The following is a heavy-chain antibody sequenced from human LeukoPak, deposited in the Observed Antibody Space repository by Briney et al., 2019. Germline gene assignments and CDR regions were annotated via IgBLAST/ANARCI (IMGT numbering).Heavy chain of an antibody. CDR2: ISDDGSST. CDR1: GFTLSNFG. CDR3: AKDADTATIIYWYFDL. J-gene: IGHJ2*01. Sequence: GGSLRLSCTASGFTLSNFGMHWVRQAPGKGLEWVAVISDDGSSTFYADSVKGRFTISRDNSKNTLYLQLNSLRPEDTAVYYCAKDADTATIIYWYFDLWGRGTLVTVSS. V-gene: IGHV3-30*18. D-gene: IGHD5-18*01.